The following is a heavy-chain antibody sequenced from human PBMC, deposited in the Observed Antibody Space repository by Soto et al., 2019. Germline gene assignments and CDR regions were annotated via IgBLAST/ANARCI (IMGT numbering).Heavy chain of an antibody. CDR1: GGTFSSYA. J-gene: IGHJ6*02. V-gene: IGHV1-69*13. Sequence: SVKVSCKASGGTFSSYAISWVRQAPGQGLEWMGGIIPIFGTANYAQKFQGRVTITADESTSTAYMELSSLRPEDTAVYYCASSQDTIFGVVIPPYGMDVWGQGTTVTVSS. D-gene: IGHD3-3*01. CDR2: IIPIFGTA. CDR3: ASSQDTIFGVVIPPYGMDV.